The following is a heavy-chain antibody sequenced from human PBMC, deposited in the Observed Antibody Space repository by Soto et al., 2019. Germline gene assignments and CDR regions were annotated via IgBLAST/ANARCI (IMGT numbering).Heavy chain of an antibody. J-gene: IGHJ6*03. D-gene: IGHD2-2*01. CDR2: INHSGST. Sequence: SLTCAVYGGSFSGYYWSWIRQPPGKGLEWIGEINHSGSTNYNPSLKSRVTISVDTSKNQFSLKLSSVTAADTAVYYCARGHGIPLVPAAISSGYYYYYMDVWGKGTTVTVSS. CDR1: GGSFSGYY. CDR3: ARGHGIPLVPAAISSGYYYYYMDV. V-gene: IGHV4-34*01.